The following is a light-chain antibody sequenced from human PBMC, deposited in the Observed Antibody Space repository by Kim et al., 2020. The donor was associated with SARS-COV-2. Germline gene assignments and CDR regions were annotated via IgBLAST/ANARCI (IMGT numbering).Light chain of an antibody. CDR2: DAS. CDR3: QQRSNWPLT. J-gene: IGKJ4*01. Sequence: EIVLTQSPATLSLSPGERATLSCRASQSVNNYLAWYQHKPGQAPRLLIYDASNRATGIPARFSGSGSGTDFTLTISSLEPEDFAVYYFQQRSNWPLTFGGGTKVDIK. V-gene: IGKV3-11*01. CDR1: QSVNNY.